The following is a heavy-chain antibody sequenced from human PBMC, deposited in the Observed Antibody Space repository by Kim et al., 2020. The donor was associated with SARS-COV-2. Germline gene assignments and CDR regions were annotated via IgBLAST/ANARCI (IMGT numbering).Heavy chain of an antibody. Sequence: GGSLRLSCAASGFIFEGHALHWVRQAPGKGLEWVAVISHHGRKKYYADSVKGRFTISRDNSKNTLYLQMNSLRVEDTAVYFFARDSDDSGGFFDYWGQGT. D-gene: IGHD3-10*01. V-gene: IGHV3-30*04. CDR1: GFIFEGHA. CDR3: ARDSDDSGGFFDY. J-gene: IGHJ4*02. CDR2: ISHHGRKK.